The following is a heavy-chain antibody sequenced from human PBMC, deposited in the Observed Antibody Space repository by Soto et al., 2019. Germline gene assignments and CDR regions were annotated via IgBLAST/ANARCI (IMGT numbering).Heavy chain of an antibody. D-gene: IGHD1-26*01. J-gene: IGHJ4*02. V-gene: IGHV3-48*03. CDR2: ISSSGSTI. CDR1: GFTFSSYE. CDR3: ARDYSGSYYLDY. Sequence: GGSLRLSCAASGFTFSSYEMNRVRQAPGKGLEWVSYISSSGSTIYYADSVKGRFTISRDNAKNSLYLQMNSLRAEDTAVYYCARDYSGSYYLDYWGQGTLVTVSS.